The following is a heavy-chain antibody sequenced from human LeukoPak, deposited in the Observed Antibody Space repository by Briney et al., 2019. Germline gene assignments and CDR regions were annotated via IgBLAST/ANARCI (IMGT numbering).Heavy chain of an antibody. CDR2: IYSGGST. CDR1: GFTVSSNY. J-gene: IGHJ3*02. Sequence: GGSLRLSCAASGFTVSSNYMSWVRQAPGKGLEWVSVIYSGGSTYYADSVKGRFTISRDNSKNTLYLQMNSLRAEDMAVYYCATTIVLRAFDIWGQGTMVTVSS. V-gene: IGHV3-53*01. CDR3: ATTIVLRAFDI. D-gene: IGHD2-8*01.